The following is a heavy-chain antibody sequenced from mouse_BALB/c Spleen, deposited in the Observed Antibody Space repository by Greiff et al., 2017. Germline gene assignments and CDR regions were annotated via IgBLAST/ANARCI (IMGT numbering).Heavy chain of an antibody. J-gene: IGHJ4*01. Sequence: EVKLMESGGGLVQPGGSRKLSCAASGFTFSSFGMHWVRQAPEKGLEWVAYISSGSSTIYYADTVKGRFTISRDNPKNTLFLQMTSLRSEDTAMYYCARKTARAHYAMDYWGQGTSVTVSS. D-gene: IGHD3-2*01. CDR3: ARKTARAHYAMDY. CDR1: GFTFSSFG. V-gene: IGHV5-17*02. CDR2: ISSGSSTI.